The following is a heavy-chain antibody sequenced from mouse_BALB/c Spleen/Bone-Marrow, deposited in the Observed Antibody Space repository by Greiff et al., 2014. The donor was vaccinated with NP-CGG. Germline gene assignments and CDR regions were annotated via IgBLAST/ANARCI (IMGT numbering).Heavy chain of an antibody. J-gene: IGHJ3*01. CDR3: TSLVKEDFAY. D-gene: IGHD2-10*02. CDR2: VYPGNSDT. CDR1: GYSFTSYW. V-gene: IGHV1-5*01. Sequence: VQLQQSGTVLARPGASVKMSCKASGYSFTSYWMHWVKQRPGQGLEWIGAVYPGNSDTTYNQKFKGKAKLTAVTSASTAYMELSSLTNEDSAVYYCTSLVKEDFAYWGQGTLVTVSA.